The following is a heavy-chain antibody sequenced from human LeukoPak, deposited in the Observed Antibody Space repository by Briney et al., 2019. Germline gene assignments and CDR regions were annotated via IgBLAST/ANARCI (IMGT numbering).Heavy chain of an antibody. CDR1: EYTFTGYY. J-gene: IGHJ6*03. V-gene: IGHV1-46*01. CDR3: ARSSGRSPNRDYMDV. D-gene: IGHD1-14*01. Sequence: GASVKVSCKTSEYTFTGYYMHWVRQAPGQGLEWMGIINPSGGSTSYAQKFQGRVTMTRDTSTSTVYMELSSLRSEDTAVYYCARSSGRSPNRDYMDVWGKGTTVTISS. CDR2: INPSGGST.